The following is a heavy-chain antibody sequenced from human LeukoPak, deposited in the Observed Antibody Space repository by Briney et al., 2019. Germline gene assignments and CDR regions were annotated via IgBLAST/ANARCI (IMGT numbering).Heavy chain of an antibody. V-gene: IGHV1-69*04. CDR1: GGTFSSYA. J-gene: IGHJ6*02. D-gene: IGHD1-26*01. CDR2: IIPILGIA. CDR3: ARGQTYSGSYLVDYYYGMDV. Sequence: SVKVSCKASGGTFSSYAISWVRQAPGQGLEWMGRIIPILGIANYAQKFQGRVTITADKSTSTAYMELSSLRSEDTAVYYCARGQTYSGSYLVDYYYGMDVWGQGTTVTVSS.